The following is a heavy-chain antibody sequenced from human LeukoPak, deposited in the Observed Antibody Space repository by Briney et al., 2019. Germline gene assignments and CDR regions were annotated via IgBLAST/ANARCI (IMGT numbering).Heavy chain of an antibody. D-gene: IGHD4-11*01. CDR1: GIALRNCA. V-gene: IGHV3-23*05. Sequence: GGSLRLSCSISGIALRNCAMSWVRQAPGKGLEWVSSIDITGKDTHYADSVKGRFTISRDTSKNTLYLQMNSLRAEDTAVYYCAKSPVTTPDYFDYWGQGTLVTVSS. CDR2: IDITGKDT. J-gene: IGHJ4*02. CDR3: AKSPVTTPDYFDY.